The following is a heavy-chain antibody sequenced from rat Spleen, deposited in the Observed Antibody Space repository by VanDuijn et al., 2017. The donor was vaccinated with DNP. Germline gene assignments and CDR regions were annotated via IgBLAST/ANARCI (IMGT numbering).Heavy chain of an antibody. CDR2: ISYSGTT. V-gene: IGHV3-1*01. J-gene: IGHJ3*01. CDR1: GYSITRTY. Sequence: EVQLQESGPGLVKPSQSLSLTCSVTGYSITRTYWGWIRKFPGNKMEWIGHISYSGTTTYNPSLKSRISITRDTSKNQFFLQLNSVTTEDTATYYCTTGTTGGVWFAYWGQGTLVTVSS. D-gene: IGHD1-5*01. CDR3: TTGTTGGVWFAY.